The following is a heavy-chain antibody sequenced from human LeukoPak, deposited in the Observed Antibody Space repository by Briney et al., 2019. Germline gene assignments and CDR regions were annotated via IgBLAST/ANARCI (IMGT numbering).Heavy chain of an antibody. CDR1: GGSFSGYY. J-gene: IGHJ3*02. V-gene: IGHV4-34*01. CDR3: AKGSEYQRDAFDT. Sequence: SETLSLTCAVYGGSFSGYYWSWIRQPPGKGLEWIGEINHSGSTNYNPSLKSRVTISVDTSKSQFYLILSSVTAADTAVYYCAKGSEYQRDAFDTWGQGTMVTVSS. CDR2: INHSGST. D-gene: IGHD2-2*01.